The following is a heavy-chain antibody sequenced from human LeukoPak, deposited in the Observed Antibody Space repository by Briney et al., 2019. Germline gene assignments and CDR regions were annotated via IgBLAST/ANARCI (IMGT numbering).Heavy chain of an antibody. V-gene: IGHV4-39*01. Sequence: SETLSLTCTVSGGSISSSSYYWGWIRQPPGKGLEWIGSISYSGSTYYNPSLKSRVTISVDTSKNQFSLKLSSVTAADTAVYYCARQSDIVVVVAATWGFDYWGQGTLVTVSS. CDR2: ISYSGST. D-gene: IGHD2-15*01. J-gene: IGHJ4*02. CDR3: ARQSDIVVVVAATWGFDY. CDR1: GGSISSSSYY.